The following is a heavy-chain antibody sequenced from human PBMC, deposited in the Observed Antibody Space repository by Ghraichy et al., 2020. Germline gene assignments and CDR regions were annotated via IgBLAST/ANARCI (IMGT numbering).Heavy chain of an antibody. Sequence: GGSLRLSCAASGFTFISYTMSWVRQAPGKGLEWVSSITTSSSYIYYADSVKGRFTASRDNANNSLYLQMSSLRAEDTAVYYCARDIGYCSGGRCFADAFDFWGQGTMVTVSS. CDR1: GFTFISYT. D-gene: IGHD2-15*01. CDR3: ARDIGYCSGGRCFADAFDF. J-gene: IGHJ3*01. V-gene: IGHV3-21*01. CDR2: ITTSSSYI.